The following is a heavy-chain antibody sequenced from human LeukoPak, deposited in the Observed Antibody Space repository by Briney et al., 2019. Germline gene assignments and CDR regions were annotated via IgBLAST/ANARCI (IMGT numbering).Heavy chain of an antibody. D-gene: IGHD6-19*01. CDR3: ARELPRAVAGTGGYFDY. V-gene: IGHV1-46*01. CDR1: GYTFTSYY. J-gene: IGHJ4*02. Sequence: ASVKFSCKASGYTFTSYYMHWVRQAPGQGLEWMGIINPSGGSTSYAQKFQGRVTMTRDTSTSTVYMELSSLRSEDTAVYYCARELPRAVAGTGGYFDYWGQGTLVTVSS. CDR2: INPSGGST.